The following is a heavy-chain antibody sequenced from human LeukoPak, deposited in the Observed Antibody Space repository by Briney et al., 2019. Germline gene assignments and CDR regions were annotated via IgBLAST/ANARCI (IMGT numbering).Heavy chain of an antibody. CDR2: IYYSGST. V-gene: IGHV4-39*01. D-gene: IGHD2-2*03. J-gene: IGHJ5*02. CDR3: ARHGYCSSTSCQKLGHNWFDP. CDR1: GGSISSSSYY. Sequence: SETLSLTCTVSGGSISSSSYYWGWIRQPPGKGLEWIGSIYYSGSTYYNPSLKSRVTISVDTSKNQFSLKLSSVTAADTAVYYCARHGYCSSTSCQKLGHNWFDPWGQGTLVTVSS.